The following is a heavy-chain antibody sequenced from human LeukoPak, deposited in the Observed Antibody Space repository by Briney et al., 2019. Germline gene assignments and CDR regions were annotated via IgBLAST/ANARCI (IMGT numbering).Heavy chain of an antibody. Sequence: SLRLSCAGCGFTFSRYAMDWVRQAPGRGREWVGVISNEGSKKYHPDSVKRPFTISRDNSNNTLYLQVNSLRAEDTAVYYCARVNRMVATGLYGMDVWGPGTTVTV. CDR2: ISNEGSKK. D-gene: IGHD5-12*01. J-gene: IGHJ6*02. CDR3: ARVNRMVATGLYGMDV. CDR1: GFTFSRYA. V-gene: IGHV3-30-3*01.